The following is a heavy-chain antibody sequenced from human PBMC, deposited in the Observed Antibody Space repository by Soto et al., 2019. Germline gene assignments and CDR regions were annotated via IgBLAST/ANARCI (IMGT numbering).Heavy chain of an antibody. V-gene: IGHV5-51*01. CDR3: ARVRRYSGYEVMVPLDY. CDR2: IYPGDSDT. CDR1: GYSFTSYW. D-gene: IGHD5-12*01. J-gene: IGHJ4*02. Sequence: GESLKISCKGSGYSFTSYWIGWVRQMPGKGPEWMGIIYPGDSDTRYSPSFQGQVTISADKSISTAYLQWSSLKASDTAMYYCARVRRYSGYEVMVPLDYWGQGTLVTVSS.